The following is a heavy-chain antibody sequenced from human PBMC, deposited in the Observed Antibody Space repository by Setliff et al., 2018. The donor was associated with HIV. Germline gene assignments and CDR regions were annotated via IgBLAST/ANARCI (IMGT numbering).Heavy chain of an antibody. CDR1: QNTFTNYY. V-gene: IGHV1-46*01. CDR2: INPSGDST. Sequence: ASVKVSCKASQNTFTNYYMHWVRQAPGQGLEWMGIINPSGDSTIYAQKFQGKVTMTRDTSTSTVYMELSSLRSEDTAVYYCARDLHTFMVNSYHYYMDVGGKGTTVTV. J-gene: IGHJ6*03. D-gene: IGHD5-18*01. CDR3: ARDLHTFMVNSYHYYMDV.